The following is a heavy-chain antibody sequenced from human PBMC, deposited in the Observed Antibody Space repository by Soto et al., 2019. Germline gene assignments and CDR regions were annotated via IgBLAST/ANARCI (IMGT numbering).Heavy chain of an antibody. CDR2: MNPNGGGT. CDR3: ARVSNYFGAPGYYYYMDV. V-gene: IGHV1-2*04. D-gene: IGHD3-3*01. Sequence: QVQLVQSGAEVKEAGASVIVSCKASGYTFTGHYIHWLRQAPGQGLEWLGWMNPNGGGTNYAQKFQGWVSMTRDTSISTAYMELTRLRSDDTAVYFCARVSNYFGAPGYYYYMDVWGKGTTVTVSS. CDR1: GYTFTGHY. J-gene: IGHJ6*03.